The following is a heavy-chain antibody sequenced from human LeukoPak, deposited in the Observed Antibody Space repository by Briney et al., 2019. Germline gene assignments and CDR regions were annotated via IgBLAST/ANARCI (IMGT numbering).Heavy chain of an antibody. CDR1: GLTFSTND. V-gene: IGHV3-13*01. CDR2: VGSAGDI. D-gene: IGHD4-17*01. Sequence: GGSLRLSCEASGLTFSTNDFHWVRQATGKGPEWVSGVGSAGDIYYANSVKGRFTLSREVAKNSLFLQMNSLRVEDTAVYYCTRGHYVGFDPWDQGVLVTVSS. J-gene: IGHJ5*02. CDR3: TRGHYVGFDP.